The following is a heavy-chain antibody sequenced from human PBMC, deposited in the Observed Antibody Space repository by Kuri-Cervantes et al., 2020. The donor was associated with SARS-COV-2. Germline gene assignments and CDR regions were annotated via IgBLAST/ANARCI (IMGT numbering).Heavy chain of an antibody. CDR2: ISDDGQNQ. D-gene: IGHD2-21*01. V-gene: IGHV3-30*04. CDR1: GFTFSTYA. CDR3: ARDRAGVLDS. Sequence: GESLKISCAASGFTFSTYAMHWVRQAPGKGLEWVAIISDDGQNQDFADSVKGRLTISRDNSKNTLCLNMSSLRAEDTAMYYCARDRAGVLDSWGQGTLVTVSS. J-gene: IGHJ4*02.